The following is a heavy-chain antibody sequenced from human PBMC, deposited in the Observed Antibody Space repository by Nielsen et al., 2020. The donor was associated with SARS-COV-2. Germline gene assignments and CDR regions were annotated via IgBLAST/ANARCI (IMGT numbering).Heavy chain of an antibody. V-gene: IGHV3-9*01. CDR3: AKVPYAGEHDAFDI. Sequence: GGSLRLFCAASGLTFADYAMHWVRQAPGKGLEWVSGISSNSGSIGYADSVKGRFTISRDNAKNSLYLQMNSLRTEDTALYYCAKVPYAGEHDAFDIWGQGTMVTVSS. CDR2: ISSNSGSI. D-gene: IGHD3-16*01. J-gene: IGHJ3*02. CDR1: GLTFADYA.